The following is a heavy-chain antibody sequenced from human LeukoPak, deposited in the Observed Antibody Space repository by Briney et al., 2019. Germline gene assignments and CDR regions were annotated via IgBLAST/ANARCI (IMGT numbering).Heavy chain of an antibody. V-gene: IGHV4-34*01. CDR1: GGSFSGYY. CDR2: INHSGST. CDR3: ARKSPIVVVPAAPGGFDP. Sequence: NPSETLSLTCAVYGGSFSGYYWSWIRQPPGKGLEWIGEINHSGSTNYNPSLKSRVTISVDTSKNQFSLKLSSVTAADTAVYYCARKSPIVVVPAAPGGFDPWGQGTLVTVSS. J-gene: IGHJ5*02. D-gene: IGHD2-2*01.